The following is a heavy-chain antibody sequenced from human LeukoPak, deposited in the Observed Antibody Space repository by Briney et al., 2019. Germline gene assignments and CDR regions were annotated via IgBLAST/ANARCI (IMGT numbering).Heavy chain of an antibody. J-gene: IGHJ2*01. CDR2: IYHSGST. CDR1: GYSISSGYY. CDR3: ARRNSIGYCSGGSCYYFDL. D-gene: IGHD2-15*01. V-gene: IGHV4-38-2*01. Sequence: SETLSLTCAVSGYSISSGYYWGWIRQPPGKGLEWIGSIYHSGSTYYNPSLKSRVTISVDTSKNQLSLKLSSVTAADTAVYYCARRNSIGYCSGGSCYYFDLWGRGTLVTVSS.